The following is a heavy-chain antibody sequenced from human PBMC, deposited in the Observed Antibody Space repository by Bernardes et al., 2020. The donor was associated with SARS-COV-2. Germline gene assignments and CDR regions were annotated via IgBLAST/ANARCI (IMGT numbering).Heavy chain of an antibody. V-gene: IGHV3-66*01. Sequence: GGSLRLSCAASGFTVSSNYMSWVRQAPGKGLEWVSVIYSGGSTYYADSVKGRFTISRDNSKNTLYLQMNSLRAEDTAVYYCARVEYPYSGRFDPWGQGTLVTVSS. CDR2: IYSGGST. CDR3: ARVEYPYSGRFDP. J-gene: IGHJ5*02. D-gene: IGHD1-26*01. CDR1: GFTVSSNY.